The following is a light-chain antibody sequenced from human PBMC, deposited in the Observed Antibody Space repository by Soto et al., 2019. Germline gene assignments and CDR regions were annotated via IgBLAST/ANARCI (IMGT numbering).Light chain of an antibody. V-gene: IGLV2-14*01. CDR2: EVS. CDR3: SSYTSSSTLPDV. J-gene: IGLJ1*01. Sequence: QSALTQPASVSGSPGQSITISCSGTSSDVGVYNYVSWYQQHPGKAPKLMIYEVSNRPSGVSNRFSGSKSGNTASLTISGLQAEDEADYYCSSYTSSSTLPDVFGTGTKLTVL. CDR1: SSDVGVYNY.